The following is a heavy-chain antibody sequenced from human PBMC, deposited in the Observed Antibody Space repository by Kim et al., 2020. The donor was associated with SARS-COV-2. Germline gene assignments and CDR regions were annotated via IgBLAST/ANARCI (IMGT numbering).Heavy chain of an antibody. CDR1: GFTFSSYA. V-gene: IGHV3-23*01. CDR2: ISGSGGST. J-gene: IGHJ6*02. Sequence: GGSLRLSCAASGFTFSSYAMSWVRQAPGKGLEWVSAISGSGGSTYYADSVKGRFTISRDNSKNTLYLQMNSLRAEDTAVYYCAISSAYYDILTGYPDVWGQGTTVTVSS. CDR3: AISSAYYDILTGYPDV. D-gene: IGHD3-9*01.